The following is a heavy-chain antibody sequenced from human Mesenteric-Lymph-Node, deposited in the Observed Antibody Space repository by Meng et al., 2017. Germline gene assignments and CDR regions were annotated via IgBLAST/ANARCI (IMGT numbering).Heavy chain of an antibody. CDR2: IIPIFGTA. J-gene: IGHJ4*02. V-gene: IGHV1-69*06. CDR1: GGTFSSYA. Sequence: VRVVESGAGVKKPGSSVKVACKASGGTFSSYAIRGVRQAPGQGLEWMGGIIPIFGTANYAQKFQGRVTITADKSTSTAYMELSSLRSEDTAVYYCARSNVPYYYDSSGLIFDYWGQGTLVTVSS. D-gene: IGHD3-22*01. CDR3: ARSNVPYYYDSSGLIFDY.